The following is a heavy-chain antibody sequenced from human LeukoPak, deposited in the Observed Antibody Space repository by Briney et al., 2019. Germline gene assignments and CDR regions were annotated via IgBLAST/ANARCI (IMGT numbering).Heavy chain of an antibody. J-gene: IGHJ5*02. D-gene: IGHD6-13*01. CDR3: ARGGSSWYDNNWFDP. CDR1: GYTFTSYG. V-gene: IGHV1-18*01. CDR2: ISAYNGNT. Sequence: ASVKASCKASGYTFTSYGISWVRQAPGQGLEWMGWISAYNGNTNYAQKLQGRVTMTTDTSTSTAYMELRSLRSDDTAVYYCARGGSSWYDNNWFDPWGQGTLVTVSS.